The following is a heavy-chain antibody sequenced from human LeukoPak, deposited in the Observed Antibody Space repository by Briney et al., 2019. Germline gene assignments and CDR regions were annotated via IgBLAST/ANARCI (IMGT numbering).Heavy chain of an antibody. CDR3: ARRQFVADFDY. CDR2: IYYSGST. CDR1: GGSISSYY. V-gene: IGHV4-59*01. Sequence: SETLSLTCTVSGGSISSYYWSWIRQPPGKGLEWIGYIYYSGSTNYNPSLKSRVTISVDTSKNQFSLKLSSVTAADTAVYYCARRQFVADFDYWGQGTLVTVSS. D-gene: IGHD2-21*01. J-gene: IGHJ4*02.